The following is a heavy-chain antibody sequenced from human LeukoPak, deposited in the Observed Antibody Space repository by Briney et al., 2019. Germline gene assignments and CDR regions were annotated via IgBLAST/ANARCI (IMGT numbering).Heavy chain of an antibody. CDR3: AKCRGSSTSYAFDI. J-gene: IGHJ3*02. CDR2: ISWNSGSI. Sequence: GGSLRLSCAASGFTFDDYAMHWVRQAPGKGLEWVSGISWNSGSIGYADSVKGRFTISRDDAKNSLYLQMNSLRAEDTALYYCAKCRGSSTSYAFDIWGQGTMVTVSS. CDR1: GFTFDDYA. V-gene: IGHV3-9*01. D-gene: IGHD2-2*01.